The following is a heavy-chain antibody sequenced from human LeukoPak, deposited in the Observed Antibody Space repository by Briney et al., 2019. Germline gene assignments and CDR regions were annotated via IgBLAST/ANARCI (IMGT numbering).Heavy chain of an antibody. CDR3: ARGRIAAALKNWFDP. CDR2: INHSGST. CDR1: GGSFSGYY. Sequence: SETLSLTCAVYGGSFSGYYWSWIRQPPGKGLEWIGEINHSGSTNYNPSLKSRVTISVDTSKNQFSLKLSSVTAADTAVYYCARGRIAAALKNWFDPWGQGTLVTVSS. V-gene: IGHV4-34*01. J-gene: IGHJ5*02. D-gene: IGHD6-13*01.